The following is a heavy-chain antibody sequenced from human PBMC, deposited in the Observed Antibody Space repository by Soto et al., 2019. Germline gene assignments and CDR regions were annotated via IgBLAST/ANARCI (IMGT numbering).Heavy chain of an antibody. CDR1: GFTFSSYS. D-gene: IGHD3-9*01. CDR2: ISSSSSYI. Sequence: GGSLRLSCAASGFTFSSYSMNWVRQAPGKGLEWVSSISSSSSYIYYADSVKGRFTISRDNAKNSLYLQMNSLRAEDTAVYYCAREYKYYDILTGYSQYYFDNWGQGTLVTVSS. V-gene: IGHV3-21*01. CDR3: AREYKYYDILTGYSQYYFDN. J-gene: IGHJ4*02.